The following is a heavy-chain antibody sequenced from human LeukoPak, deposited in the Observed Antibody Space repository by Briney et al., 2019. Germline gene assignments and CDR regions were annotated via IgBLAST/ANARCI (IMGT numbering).Heavy chain of an antibody. V-gene: IGHV1-2*02. J-gene: IGHJ6*03. D-gene: IGHD2-8*01. CDR2: INPNSGVT. CDR1: GYMFTGYY. CDR3: ARSAEHCNNGVCFTDYYMDV. Sequence: ASVKVSCKASGYMFTGYYMHWVRQAPGQGLEWMGWINPNSGVTNFAQTFQGRVTMTRDTSITTGYMELSSLTSDDTAVYFCARSAEHCNNGVCFTDYYMDVWGKGTTVTVSS.